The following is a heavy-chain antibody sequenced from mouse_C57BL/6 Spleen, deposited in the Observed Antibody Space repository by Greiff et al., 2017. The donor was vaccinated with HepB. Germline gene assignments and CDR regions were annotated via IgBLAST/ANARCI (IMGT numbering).Heavy chain of an antibody. J-gene: IGHJ3*01. Sequence: VQLQQSGAELVRPGASVKLSCTASGFNIKDYYMHWVKQRPEQGLEWIGRIDPEDGDTEYAPKFQGKATMTADTSSNTAYLQLSSLTSEDTAVYYGTIYYYGSSSLFAYWGQGTLVTVSA. CDR1: GFNIKDYY. V-gene: IGHV14-1*01. D-gene: IGHD1-1*01. CDR3: TIYYYGSSSLFAY. CDR2: IDPEDGDT.